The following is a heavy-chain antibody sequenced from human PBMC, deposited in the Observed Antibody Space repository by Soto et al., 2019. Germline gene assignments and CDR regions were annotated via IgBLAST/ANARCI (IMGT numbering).Heavy chain of an antibody. Sequence: SETLSLTCTVSGGSISSGGYYWSWIRQHPGKGLEWIGYIYYSGSTYYNPSLKSRVTISVDTSKNQFSLKLSSVTAADTAVYYCARDLGRRYCSSTSCSVYNWFDPWGQGTLVTVSS. J-gene: IGHJ5*02. CDR2: IYYSGST. CDR1: GGSISSGGYY. D-gene: IGHD2-2*01. V-gene: IGHV4-31*03. CDR3: ARDLGRRYCSSTSCSVYNWFDP.